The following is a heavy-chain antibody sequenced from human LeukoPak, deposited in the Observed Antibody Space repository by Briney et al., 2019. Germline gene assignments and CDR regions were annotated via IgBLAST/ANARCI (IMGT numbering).Heavy chain of an antibody. CDR3: ARGSGSGWFGGNDAFDI. J-gene: IGHJ3*02. D-gene: IGHD6-19*01. Sequence: ASVKVSCKASGYTFTIYGISWVRPAPGQGLAWMGWISAYNGNTNYAQKLQGRVTMTTDTSTSTAYMELRSLRSDDTAVYYCARGSGSGWFGGNDAFDIWGQGTMVTVSS. CDR1: GYTFTIYG. CDR2: ISAYNGNT. V-gene: IGHV1-18*01.